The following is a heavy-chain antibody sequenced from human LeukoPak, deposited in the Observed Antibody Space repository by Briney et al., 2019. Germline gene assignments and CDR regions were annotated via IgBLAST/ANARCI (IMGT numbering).Heavy chain of an antibody. CDR2: ISAYNGST. CDR3: AKGSDPFRWFGEFNVKLPRPIRHYYFDS. J-gene: IGHJ4*02. CDR1: GYTFTSYG. V-gene: IGHV1-18*01. D-gene: IGHD3-10*01. Sequence: ASVKVSCKASGYTFTSYGISWVRQAPGQGLEWMGWISAYNGSTNYAQKLQGRVTMTTDTSTSTAYMELRSLRSDDTAVYYCAKGSDPFRWFGEFNVKLPRPIRHYYFDSWGQGTLVTVSS.